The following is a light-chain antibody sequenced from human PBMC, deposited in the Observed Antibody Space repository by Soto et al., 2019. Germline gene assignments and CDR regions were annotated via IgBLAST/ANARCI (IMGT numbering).Light chain of an antibody. CDR3: GAWVGSMNGSV. V-gene: IGLV1-44*01. CDR1: SSNIGSNT. CDR2: SDN. Sequence: QSVLTQSPSASGTPGQRVTISCSGSSSNIGSNTVNWYHQLPGTAPKLLIYSDNQRPSGVPDRFSGSKSGTSASLAISGLQSEDEADYYCGAWVGSMNGSVSASGSKVTV. J-gene: IGLJ1*01.